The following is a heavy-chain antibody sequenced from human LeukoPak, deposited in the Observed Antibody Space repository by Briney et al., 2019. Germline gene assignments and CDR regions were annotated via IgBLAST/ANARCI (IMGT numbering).Heavy chain of an antibody. Sequence: GGSLRLSCAASGFSLTDYYMSWIRQAPAKGLEWVSYFSSSGTSIYYTESVKGRFTISRDNARSSLYLQMNGLRAEDTAVYYCAISDSSNCGPPDYWGQGILVTVPS. V-gene: IGHV3-11*01. CDR3: AISDSSNCGPPDY. D-gene: IGHD3-22*01. J-gene: IGHJ4*02. CDR2: FSSSGTSI. CDR1: GFSLTDYY.